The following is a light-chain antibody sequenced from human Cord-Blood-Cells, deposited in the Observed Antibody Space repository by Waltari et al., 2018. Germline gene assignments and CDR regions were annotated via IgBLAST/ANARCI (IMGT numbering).Light chain of an antibody. J-gene: IGLJ2*01. V-gene: IGLV3-19*01. CDR1: RPQSYY. Sequence: SSELPQHPALSLPLGQTFMLTYIGARPQSYYSTCYQQKPGQAPVLVIYGKHNRPSGIPDRFSGSSSGNTASLTITGAQAEDEADYYCNSRDRSGNHLVFGGGTKLTVL. CDR3: NSRDRSGNHLV. CDR2: GKH.